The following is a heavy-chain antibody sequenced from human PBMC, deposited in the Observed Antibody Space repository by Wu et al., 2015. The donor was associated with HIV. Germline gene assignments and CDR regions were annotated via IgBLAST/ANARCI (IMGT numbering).Heavy chain of an antibody. CDR3: ARNTDSVATSLYSLGV. J-gene: IGHJ6*02. V-gene: IGHV1-69*13. CDR1: GGSFSTYG. CDR2: IVPIFDTT. D-gene: IGHD6-19*01. Sequence: QVQLVQSGAELKKPGSSVKVSCKVSGGSFSTYGVNWVRQAPGQGLEWMGRIVPIFDTTHYAPKFQGKVMITVDEAKTIAYMELSSLRSEDTAVYYCARNTDSVATSLYSLGVWGQGTTVTVSS.